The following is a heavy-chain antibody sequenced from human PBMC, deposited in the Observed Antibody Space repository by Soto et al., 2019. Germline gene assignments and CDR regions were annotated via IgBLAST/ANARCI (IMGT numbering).Heavy chain of an antibody. J-gene: IGHJ4*02. D-gene: IGHD5-12*01. Sequence: SETLSLTCTVSGGSISSYYWSWIRQPPGKGLEWIGYIYYSGSTNYNPSLKSRVTISVDTSKNQFSLKLSSVTAADTAVYYCARVCRDGYNYIFDYWGQGTRVTVS. CDR1: GGSISSYY. V-gene: IGHV4-59*01. CDR3: ARVCRDGYNYIFDY. CDR2: IYYSGST.